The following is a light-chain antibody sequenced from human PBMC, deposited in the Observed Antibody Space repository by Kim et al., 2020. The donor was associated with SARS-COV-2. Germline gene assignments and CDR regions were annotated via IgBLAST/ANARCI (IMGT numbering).Light chain of an antibody. J-gene: IGKJ5*01. CDR2: GAS. Sequence: APLGDRATSPGRAGRVIRADLGSYQQNPGRAPTRLIYGASSLQSGVPSRFSGAGSVTEFTLSLTSLQPVNFATYFCLRHNTYPITFVHGTRLGIK. CDR3: LRHNTYPIT. V-gene: IGKV1-17*01. CDR1: RVIRAD.